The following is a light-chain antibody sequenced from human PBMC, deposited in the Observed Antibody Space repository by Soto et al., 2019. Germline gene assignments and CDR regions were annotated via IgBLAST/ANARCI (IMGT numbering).Light chain of an antibody. V-gene: IGKV1-27*01. J-gene: IGKJ1*01. Sequence: DIQMTQSPSSLSASVGDTVTITCRSSQGIIDYLAWYQQRPGKVPKLLIYAASTLQTGVPSRFSGSGAGTDFTLTISSLQPEDVATYYCQKYDTAPHTFGQGTMVEIK. CDR2: AAS. CDR3: QKYDTAPHT. CDR1: QGIIDY.